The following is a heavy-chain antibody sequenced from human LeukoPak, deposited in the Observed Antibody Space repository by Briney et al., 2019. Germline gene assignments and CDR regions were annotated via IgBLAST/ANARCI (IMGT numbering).Heavy chain of an antibody. V-gene: IGHV3-30*18. Sequence: GGSLRLSCAASGFTFSSYGMHWVRQAPGKGLEWVAVISYDGSNKYYADSVKGRFTISRDNSKNTLYLQMNGLRAEDTAVYYCAKDSWLKSYYYYGMDVWGQGTTATVSS. CDR1: GFTFSSYG. D-gene: IGHD3-16*01. CDR3: AKDSWLKSYYYYGMDV. J-gene: IGHJ6*02. CDR2: ISYDGSNK.